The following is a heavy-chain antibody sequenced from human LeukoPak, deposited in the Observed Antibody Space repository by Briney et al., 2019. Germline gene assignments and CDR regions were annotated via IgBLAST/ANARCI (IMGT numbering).Heavy chain of an antibody. V-gene: IGHV3-23*01. CDR2: ISGGDYST. D-gene: IGHD3-22*01. Sequence: GGSLRLSCAASGFTFSSYAMSWVRQAPGKGLEWVSLISGGDYSTYYADSVKGRFTISRDNSKNTLYLQMNSLIAEDTAVYYCAKYYYDSSGYYDAAPLDYWGQGTLVTVFS. J-gene: IGHJ4*02. CDR1: GFTFSSYA. CDR3: AKYYYDSSGYYDAAPLDY.